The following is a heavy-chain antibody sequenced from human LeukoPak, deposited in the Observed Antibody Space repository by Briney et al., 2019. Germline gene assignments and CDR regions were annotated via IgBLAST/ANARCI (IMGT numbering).Heavy chain of an antibody. V-gene: IGHV1-69*13. CDR3: ARDVYSGSYSFDY. CDR1: GGTFSSYA. J-gene: IGHJ4*02. CDR2: IIPIFGTA. Sequence: SVKVSCKASGGTFSSYAISWVRQAPGQGLEWMGGIIPIFGTANYAQKFQGRVTITADESTSTAYMELSSLRSEDTAVYYCARDVYSGSYSFDYWAREPWSPSPQ. D-gene: IGHD1-26*01.